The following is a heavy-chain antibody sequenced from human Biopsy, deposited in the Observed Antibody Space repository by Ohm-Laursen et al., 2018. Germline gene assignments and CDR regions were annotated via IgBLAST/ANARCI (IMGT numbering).Heavy chain of an antibody. D-gene: IGHD1-26*01. Sequence: TLSLTCTVSGDSINNYYWSWIRQPAGKGLEWIGRIYTSGSPNYNLSLESRVTMSVDTSKNQFSLNMRSVTAADTAVYYCARGTGRYYVYGAFDIWGQGTVVTVSS. V-gene: IGHV4-4*07. J-gene: IGHJ3*02. CDR3: ARGTGRYYVYGAFDI. CDR1: GDSINNYY. CDR2: IYTSGSP.